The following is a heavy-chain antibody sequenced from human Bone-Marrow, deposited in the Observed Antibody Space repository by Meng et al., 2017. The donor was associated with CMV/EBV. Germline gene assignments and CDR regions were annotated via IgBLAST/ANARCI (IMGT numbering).Heavy chain of an antibody. CDR1: GFTFSRFA. Sequence: GESLKISCAASGFTFSRFAMTWVRQAPGKGLEWVSAISGGGGGTYYADSVKGRFTISRDNSKNTLYLQLNGLRADDTAVYYCVKEEASRPFFEVWGQGPRVTGAS. V-gene: IGHV3-23*01. D-gene: IGHD3-9*01. CDR2: ISGGGGGT. CDR3: VKEEASRPFFEV. J-gene: IGHJ4*02.